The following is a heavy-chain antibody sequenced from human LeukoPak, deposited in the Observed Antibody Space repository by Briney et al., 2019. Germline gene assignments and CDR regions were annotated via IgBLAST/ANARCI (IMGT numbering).Heavy chain of an antibody. CDR3: ATGIRFLSYSWFDP. CDR2: MNPNSGNT. D-gene: IGHD3-3*01. J-gene: IGHJ5*02. CDR1: GYTFTSYD. V-gene: IGHV1-8*01. Sequence: ASVKVSCKASGYTFTSYDINCVRQATGQGLEWMGWMNPNSGNTGYAQKYQGRATMTRNSTITTAYMELSSRRSKDAAFYYWATGIRFLSYSWFDPWGQGTLVTVSS.